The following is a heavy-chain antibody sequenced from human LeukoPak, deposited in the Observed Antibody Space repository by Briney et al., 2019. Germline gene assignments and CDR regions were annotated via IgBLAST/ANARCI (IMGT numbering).Heavy chain of an antibody. V-gene: IGHV1-18*01. D-gene: IGHD1-26*01. CDR3: AREYSGTTGADY. J-gene: IGHJ4*02. CDR2: INTYNGNT. Sequence: ASVKVSCKASGYTFTSYGISWVRQAPGQGLEWMGWINTYNGNTNYAQNPQGSVSMTTDTSTSTAYMELRSLRSDDTAVYYCAREYSGTTGADYWGQGTLVTVSS. CDR1: GYTFTSYG.